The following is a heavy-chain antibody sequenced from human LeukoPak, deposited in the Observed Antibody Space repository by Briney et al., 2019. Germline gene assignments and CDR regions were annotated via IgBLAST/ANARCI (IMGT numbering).Heavy chain of an antibody. J-gene: IGHJ3*02. V-gene: IGHV3-11*01. CDR3: ARAGDYGSPLDAFDI. CDR1: GFTFSDYY. D-gene: IGHD4/OR15-4a*01. CDR2: ISDTGSVI. Sequence: GGSLRLSCAASGFTFSDYYMSWIRQAPGKGLEWVSYISDTGSVIYYADSVKGRFTISRDNSKNTLYLQMNSLRAEDTAVYYCARAGDYGSPLDAFDIWGQGTMVTVSS.